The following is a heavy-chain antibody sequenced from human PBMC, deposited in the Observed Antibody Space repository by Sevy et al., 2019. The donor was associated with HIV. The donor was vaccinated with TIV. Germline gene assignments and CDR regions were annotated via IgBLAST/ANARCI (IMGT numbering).Heavy chain of an antibody. D-gene: IGHD2-15*01. J-gene: IGHJ3*02. CDR3: ARVFPYCSGGSAYSPYDAFDI. CDR2: INPNSGST. Sequence: ASVKVSCKASGYTFTGHYMHWVRQAPGQGLEWMGWINPNSGSTDYAQKFQGRVTLTRDTSISTAYLELSRLTSDDTTVYYCARVFPYCSGGSAYSPYDAFDIWGQGTMVTVSS. CDR1: GYTFTGHY. V-gene: IGHV1-2*02.